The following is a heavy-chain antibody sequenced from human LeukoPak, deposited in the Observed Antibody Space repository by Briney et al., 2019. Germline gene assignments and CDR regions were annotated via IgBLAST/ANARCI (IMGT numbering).Heavy chain of an antibody. CDR3: ARDLVVVAALGY. CDR1: GFTFSSYA. V-gene: IGHV3-30*04. CDR2: ISYDGSNK. J-gene: IGHJ4*02. D-gene: IGHD2-15*01. Sequence: PGGSLRLSCAASGFTFSSYAMHWVRQAPGKGLEWVAVISYDGSNKYYADSVKGRFTISRDNSKNTLYLQMNSLRAEDTAVYYCARDLVVVAALGYWGQGTLVTVSS.